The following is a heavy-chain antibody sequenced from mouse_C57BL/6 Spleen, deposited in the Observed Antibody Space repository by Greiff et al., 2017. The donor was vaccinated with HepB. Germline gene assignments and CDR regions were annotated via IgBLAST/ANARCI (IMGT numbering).Heavy chain of an antibody. J-gene: IGHJ4*01. CDR1: GYTFTSYW. Sequence: VQLQQPGAELVTPGASVKLSCQASGYTFTSYWMHWVKQSPGRGLEWIGRIDPNSGGTKYTEKFKSKATLTVDTPSSTAYMQLSSRTSEDSAVYYCAREGGSSTKGYAMDYWGQGTSVTVSS. D-gene: IGHD1-1*01. CDR2: IDPNSGGT. CDR3: AREGGSSTKGYAMDY. V-gene: IGHV1-72*01.